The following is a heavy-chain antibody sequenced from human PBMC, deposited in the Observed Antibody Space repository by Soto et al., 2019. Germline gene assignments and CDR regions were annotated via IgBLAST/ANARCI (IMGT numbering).Heavy chain of an antibody. D-gene: IGHD6-19*01. CDR1: GFTFSSFG. Sequence: QVQLVESGGGVVQPGRSLRLSCAASGFTFSSFGMHWVRQAPGKGLEWVAVISYDGSNKYYADSVKGRFTISRDNSKNTLYLQMNSLRAEDTAVFYCAKPTVPFGRTAVAGPFDNWGQGTLVTVSS. CDR2: ISYDGSNK. CDR3: AKPTVPFGRTAVAGPFDN. V-gene: IGHV3-30*18. J-gene: IGHJ4*02.